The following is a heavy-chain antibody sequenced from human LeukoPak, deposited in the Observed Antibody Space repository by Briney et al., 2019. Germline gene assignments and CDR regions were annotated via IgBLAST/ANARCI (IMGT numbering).Heavy chain of an antibody. CDR1: GYTFTGYY. D-gene: IGHD6-13*01. V-gene: IGHV1-18*04. Sequence: ASVKVSCKASGYTFTGYYMHWVRQAPGQGLEWMGWISAYNGNTNYAQKLQGRVTMTTDTSTSTAYMELRSLRSDDTAVYYCARGYSSSWFPNRYYYYMDVWGKGTTVTVSS. CDR3: ARGYSSSWFPNRYYYYMDV. CDR2: ISAYNGNT. J-gene: IGHJ6*03.